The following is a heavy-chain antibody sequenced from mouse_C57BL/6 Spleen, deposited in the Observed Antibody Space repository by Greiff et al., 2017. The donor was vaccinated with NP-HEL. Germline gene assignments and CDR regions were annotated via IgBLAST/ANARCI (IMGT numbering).Heavy chain of an antibody. V-gene: IGHV5-17*01. D-gene: IGHD2-4*01. CDR3: ARDDYDYAMDC. Sequence: EVMLVESGGGLVKPGGSLKLSCAASGFTFSDSGMHWVRQAPEKGLEWVAYISSGSSTFYYADTVKGRFTISRDNAKNTLFLQMTSLRSADTAMYYCARDDYDYAMDCWGQGTSVTVSS. CDR1: GFTFSDSG. J-gene: IGHJ4*01. CDR2: ISSGSSTF.